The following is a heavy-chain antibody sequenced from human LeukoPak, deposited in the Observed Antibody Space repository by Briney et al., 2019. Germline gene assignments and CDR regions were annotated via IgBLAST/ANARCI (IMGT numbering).Heavy chain of an antibody. J-gene: IGHJ6*02. CDR2: IKQDGSEK. Sequence: GGSLRLSCAASGFTFSSYWMSWVRQAPGKGLGWVANIKQDGSEKYYVDSVKGRFTISRDNAKNSLYLQMNSLRAEDTAVYYCARGIGAAAGPTYYYYGMDVWGQGTTVTVSS. CDR1: GFTFSSYW. V-gene: IGHV3-7*01. CDR3: ARGIGAAAGPTYYYYGMDV. D-gene: IGHD6-13*01.